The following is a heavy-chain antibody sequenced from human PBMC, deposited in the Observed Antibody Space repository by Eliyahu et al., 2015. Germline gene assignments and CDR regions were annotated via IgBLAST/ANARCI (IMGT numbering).Heavy chain of an antibody. V-gene: IGHV3-33*01. Sequence: GLEWVACIWYDGSNKYYADSVKGRFTISRDNSKNTLYLQMNSLRAEDTAVYYCASHNPESDYWGQGTPVTVSS. CDR2: IWYDGSNK. CDR3: ASHNPESDY. J-gene: IGHJ4*02.